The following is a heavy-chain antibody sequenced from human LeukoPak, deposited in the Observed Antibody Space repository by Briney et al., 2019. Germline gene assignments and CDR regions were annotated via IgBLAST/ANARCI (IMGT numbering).Heavy chain of an antibody. D-gene: IGHD6-13*01. CDR1: GGTFSSYA. V-gene: IGHV1-69*04. J-gene: IGHJ4*02. CDR3: ARDRTAAAGLFDY. CDR2: IIPILGIA. Sequence: ASVKVSCKASGGTFSSYAISWVRQAPGQGLEWMGRIIPILGIANYAQKFQGRVTMTRDTSTSTVYMELSSLRSEDTAVYYCARDRTAAAGLFDYWGQGTLVTVSS.